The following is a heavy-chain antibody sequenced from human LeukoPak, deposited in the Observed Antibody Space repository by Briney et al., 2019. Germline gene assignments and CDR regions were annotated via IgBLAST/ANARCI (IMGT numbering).Heavy chain of an antibody. J-gene: IGHJ6*03. V-gene: IGHV4-59*11. Sequence: PSETLSLTCTVSGGSISSHYWSWIRQPPGKGLEWIGYIYYSGSTNYNPSLKSRVTISVDTSKNQFSLKLSSVTAADTAVYYCARVVGTTSYMDVWGKGTTVTVSS. CDR1: GGSISSHY. CDR3: ARVVGTTSYMDV. D-gene: IGHD1-26*01. CDR2: IYYSGST.